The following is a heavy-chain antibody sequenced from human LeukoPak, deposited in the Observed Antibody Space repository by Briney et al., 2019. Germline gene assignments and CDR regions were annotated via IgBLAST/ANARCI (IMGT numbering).Heavy chain of an antibody. Sequence: GGSLRLSCAASGLIGSDDYMSWVRQAPGKGLEWVSVIYKGGATYYADSVKGRFTISRDNSKNTWHLQLNSLRAEDTAVYYCARASSDGVVLDATSFDGWGQGTLVIVSS. CDR1: GLIGSDDY. CDR2: IYKGGAT. V-gene: IGHV3-66*01. CDR3: ARASSDGVVLDATSFDG. D-gene: IGHD2-2*01. J-gene: IGHJ4*02.